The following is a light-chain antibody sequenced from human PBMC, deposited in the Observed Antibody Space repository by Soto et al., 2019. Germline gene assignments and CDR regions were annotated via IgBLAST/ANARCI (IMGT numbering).Light chain of an antibody. CDR1: SSDVGTYNY. CDR3: SSYTNTITPPYV. V-gene: IGLV2-14*01. Sequence: QSVLTQPASVSGSPGQSITISCTGTSSDVGTYNYVSWYQHHPGKAPKLMIYAVSNRPSGVSDRFSGSKSGNTASLTISGLQAEDEADYYCSSYTNTITPPYVFGTGTKVTVL. J-gene: IGLJ1*01. CDR2: AVS.